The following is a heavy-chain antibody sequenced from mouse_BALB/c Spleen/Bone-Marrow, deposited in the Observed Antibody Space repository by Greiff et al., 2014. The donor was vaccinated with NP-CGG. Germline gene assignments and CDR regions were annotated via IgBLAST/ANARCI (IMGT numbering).Heavy chain of an antibody. CDR2: IDPANGNT. V-gene: IGHV14-3*02. Sequence: EVKLVESGAELVKPGASVKLSCTASGFNIKDTYMHWVKERPEQGLEWIGRIDPANGNTKYDPKFQGKATITAGTSSNTAYLQLSSLTSEDTAVYYCVYGRDWYFDVWGAGTTVTVSS. CDR3: VYGRDWYFDV. D-gene: IGHD1-1*01. J-gene: IGHJ1*01. CDR1: GFNIKDTY.